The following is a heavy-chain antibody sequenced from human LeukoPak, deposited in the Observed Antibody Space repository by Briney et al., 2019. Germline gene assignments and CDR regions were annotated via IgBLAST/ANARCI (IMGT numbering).Heavy chain of an antibody. D-gene: IGHD3-10*01. CDR1: GGSISSYY. CDR2: IYYRGST. J-gene: IGHJ6*02. CDR3: ASHGVPGSSNYYGMDV. Sequence: PSETLSLTCTVSGGSISSYYWSWIRQPPGKGLEWIGYIYYRGSTNYNSSLKSRVIISVDTPKNQFSLKLSSVTAADTAVYYCASHGVPGSSNYYGMDVWGQGTTVTVSS. V-gene: IGHV4-59*08.